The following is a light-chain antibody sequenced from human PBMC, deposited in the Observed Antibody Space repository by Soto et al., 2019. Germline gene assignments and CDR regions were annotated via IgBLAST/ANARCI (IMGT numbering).Light chain of an antibody. CDR3: QQYYTTPVT. Sequence: DIVMTQSPDSLAVSLGEGATINCKSSQSLLHLAWYQQKPGQPPKLLIYWASTRESGVPDRFSGSGSGTDFTLTISSLQAEDVAVYYCQQYYTTPVTFGQGTKVGIK. J-gene: IGKJ1*01. CDR2: WAS. V-gene: IGKV4-1*01. CDR1: QSLLH.